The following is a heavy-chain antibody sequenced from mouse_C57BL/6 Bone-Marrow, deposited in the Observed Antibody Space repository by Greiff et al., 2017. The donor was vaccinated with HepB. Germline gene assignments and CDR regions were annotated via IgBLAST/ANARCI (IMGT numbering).Heavy chain of an antibody. CDR2: IDPSDSYT. CDR3: ARSRRGAMDY. Sequence: QVQLQQPGAELVKPGASVKLSCKASGYTFTSYWMHWVKQRPGQGLEWIGEIDPSDSYTNYNQKLKGKSTLTVDKSSSTAYMQLSSLTSEDSAVYYCARSRRGAMDYWGQGTSVTVSS. V-gene: IGHV1-69*01. J-gene: IGHJ4*01. CDR1: GYTFTSYW.